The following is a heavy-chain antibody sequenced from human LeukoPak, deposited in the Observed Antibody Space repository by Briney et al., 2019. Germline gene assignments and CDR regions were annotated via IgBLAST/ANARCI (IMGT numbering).Heavy chain of an antibody. CDR2: IYHSGST. D-gene: IGHD3-22*01. CDR3: ARVVNYYDSSGYPRLFDY. CDR1: GGSISSSNW. V-gene: IGHV4-4*02. Sequence: SETLSLTCAVSGGSISSSNWWSWVRQPLGKGLEWIGEIYHSGSTNYNPSLKSRVTISVDKSKNQFSLKLSSVTAADTAVYYCARVVNYYDSSGYPRLFDYWGQGTLVTVSS. J-gene: IGHJ4*02.